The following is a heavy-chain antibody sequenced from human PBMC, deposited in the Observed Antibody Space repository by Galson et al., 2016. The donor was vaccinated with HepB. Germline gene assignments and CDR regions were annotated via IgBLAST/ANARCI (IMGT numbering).Heavy chain of an antibody. CDR2: IFPGDSDT. D-gene: IGHD6-19*01. J-gene: IGHJ4*02. Sequence: QSGAEVKKPGESPRISCKGSGYIFTNNWIGWVRQVPGKGLEWMGTIFPGDSDTTYRPSFQGHVTISADESISTAYLQWSSLKASDSAIYYCTGLTSIGWADWGQGTLVTVSS. V-gene: IGHV5-51*01. CDR3: TGLTSIGWAD. CDR1: GYIFTNNW.